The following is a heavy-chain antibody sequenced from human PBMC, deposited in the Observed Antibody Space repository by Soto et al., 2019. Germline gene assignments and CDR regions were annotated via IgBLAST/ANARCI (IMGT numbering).Heavy chain of an antibody. J-gene: IGHJ4*02. V-gene: IGHV4-31*03. CDR3: ARDRQDSSSWYYFDY. D-gene: IGHD6-13*01. CDR1: GGSISSGGYY. Sequence: ASETLSLTCTVSGGSISSGGYYWSWIRQHPGKGLEWIGYIYDSGSTYYNPSLKSRVTISVDTSKNQFSLKLSSVTAADTAVYYCARDRQDSSSWYYFDYWGQVTLVTVPS. CDR2: IYDSGST.